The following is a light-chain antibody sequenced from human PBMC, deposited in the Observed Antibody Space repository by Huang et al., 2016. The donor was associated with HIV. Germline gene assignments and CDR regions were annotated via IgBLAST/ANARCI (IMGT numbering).Light chain of an antibody. V-gene: IGKV3-11*01. CDR2: STS. CDR1: QSVSSY. Sequence: EIVLTQSPATLSLSPGDRATLSCRASQSVSSYFAWYQQKPGQAPRLLNYSTSNRATGVPARFSGSGAGTDFTLTISSLEPEDFANYYCQQRISWPPSYTFGQGTKVEI. J-gene: IGKJ2*01. CDR3: QQRISWPPSYT.